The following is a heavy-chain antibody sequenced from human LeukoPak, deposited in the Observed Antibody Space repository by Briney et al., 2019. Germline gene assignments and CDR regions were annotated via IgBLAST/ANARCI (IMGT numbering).Heavy chain of an antibody. J-gene: IGHJ5*02. V-gene: IGHV1-2*02. CDR3: ARGVSAGYDYNGYPFYNWFDP. D-gene: IGHD3-22*01. CDR2: INPDSGDT. Sequence: EASVKVSCKASGYTFTGHYMHWVRQAPGQGLEWMGWINPDSGDTKYAHKFQGRVSMTRDTSISTAYMELTSLRSDDTAVYYCARGVSAGYDYNGYPFYNWFDPWGQGTLVTVSS. CDR1: GYTFTGHY.